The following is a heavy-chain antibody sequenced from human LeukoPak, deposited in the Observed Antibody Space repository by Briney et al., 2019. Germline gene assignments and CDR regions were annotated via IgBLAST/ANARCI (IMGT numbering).Heavy chain of an antibody. Sequence: PGGSLRLSSAASGFTFDDYAMHWVRQAPGKGLEWVSGISWNSGSIGYADSVKGRFTISRDNAKNSLYLQMNSLRAEDTALYYCAKDAAPNVYYYYYYGMDVWGQGTTVTVSS. CDR1: GFTFDDYA. J-gene: IGHJ6*02. CDR2: ISWNSGSI. V-gene: IGHV3-9*01. D-gene: IGHD6-13*01. CDR3: AKDAAPNVYYYYYYGMDV.